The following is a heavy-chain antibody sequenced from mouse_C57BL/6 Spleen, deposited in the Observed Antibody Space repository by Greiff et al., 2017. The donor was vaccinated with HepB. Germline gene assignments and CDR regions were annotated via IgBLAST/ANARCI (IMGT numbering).Heavy chain of an antibody. V-gene: IGHV5-4*03. CDR1: GFTFSSYA. J-gene: IGHJ2*01. D-gene: IGHD2-5*01. Sequence: EVKLMESGGGLVKPGGSLKLSCAASGFTFSSYAMSWVRQTPEKRLEWVATISDGGSYTYYPDNVKGRFTISRDNAKNNLYLQMSHLKSEDTAMYYCARAPSYYSNIDYWGQGTTLTVSS. CDR2: ISDGGSYT. CDR3: ARAPSYYSNIDY.